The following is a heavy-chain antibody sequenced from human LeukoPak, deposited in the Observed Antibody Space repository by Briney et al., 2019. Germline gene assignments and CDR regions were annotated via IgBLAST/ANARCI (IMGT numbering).Heavy chain of an antibody. CDR1: GGSISSSSYY. J-gene: IGHJ4*02. V-gene: IGHV4-39*01. Sequence: SETLSLTCTVSGGSISSSSYYWGWIRQPPGKGLEWIGSIYYSGSTYYNPSLKSRVTISVDTSKNQFSLKLSSVTAADTAVYYCARLDYYDSSGHIDYWGQGTLVTVSS. D-gene: IGHD3-22*01. CDR3: ARLDYYDSSGHIDY. CDR2: IYYSGST.